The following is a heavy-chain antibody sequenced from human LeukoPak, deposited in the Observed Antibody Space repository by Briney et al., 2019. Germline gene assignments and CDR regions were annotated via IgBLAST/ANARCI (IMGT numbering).Heavy chain of an antibody. Sequence: GGSLRLSCAASGFTFSTYAMHWVRQAPGKGLEYVSAIKNNGGGTYYASSVQGRFTVSRDNSKSTLYLQMDRLRPDDMAIYYCARVQSTVRGIQGPFDLWGQGTLVTVS. D-gene: IGHD3-10*01. CDR1: GFTFSTYA. J-gene: IGHJ4*02. CDR3: ARVQSTVRGIQGPFDL. CDR2: IKNNGGGT. V-gene: IGHV3-64*01.